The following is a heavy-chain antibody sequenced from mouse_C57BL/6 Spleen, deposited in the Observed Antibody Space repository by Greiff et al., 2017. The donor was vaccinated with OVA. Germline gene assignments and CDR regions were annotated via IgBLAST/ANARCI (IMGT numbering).Heavy chain of an antibody. D-gene: IGHD1-1*01. Sequence: EVQLQQSGPELVKPGASVKISCKASGYSFTDYNMNWVKQSNGKSLEWIGVINPNYGTTRYNQKFTGKATLTVDQSSSTAYMPLNSLTSEDSAVYYSAREGLYYYGRSYWYFDVWGTGTTVTVSS. V-gene: IGHV1-39*01. J-gene: IGHJ1*03. CDR2: INPNYGTT. CDR1: GYSFTDYN. CDR3: AREGLYYYGRSYWYFDV.